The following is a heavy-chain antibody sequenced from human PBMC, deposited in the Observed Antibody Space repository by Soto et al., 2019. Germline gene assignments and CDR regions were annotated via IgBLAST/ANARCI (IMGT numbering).Heavy chain of an antibody. Sequence: SETLCLTCTVAGASISSYYWSWIRQPPGKGLEWIGYINHSGGTDSSPSLKSRVSMSVDMSKNQFSLKLSSVTAADTAVYYCARYYGDSFWGQGILVTVSS. CDR1: GASISSYY. J-gene: IGHJ4*02. V-gene: IGHV4-59*01. CDR2: INHSGGT. D-gene: IGHD4-17*01. CDR3: ARYYGDSF.